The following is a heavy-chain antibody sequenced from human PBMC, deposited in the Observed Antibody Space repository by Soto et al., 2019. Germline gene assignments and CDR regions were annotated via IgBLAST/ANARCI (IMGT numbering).Heavy chain of an antibody. J-gene: IGHJ4*02. CDR2: ISSTTTYI. CDR3: VRDVNYYDRGGYRDY. CDR1: GFTFSPYT. Sequence: VDLVESGGGLVKPGGSLRLSCAASGFTFSPYTMHWFRQAPGKGLKWVSSISSTTTYIYYADSVKGRFTISRDNAKNSLFLQMNSLRAEDTALYYCVRDVNYYDRGGYRDYWGQGTLVTVTS. V-gene: IGHV3-21*01. D-gene: IGHD3-22*01.